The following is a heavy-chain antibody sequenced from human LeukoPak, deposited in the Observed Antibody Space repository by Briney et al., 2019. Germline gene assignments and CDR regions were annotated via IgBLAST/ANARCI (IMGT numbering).Heavy chain of an antibody. V-gene: IGHV4-34*01. Sequence: PSETLSLTCAVYGGSFSGYYWSWIRQPPGKGLQWIGEIDHSGSTNYNPSLKSRVTMSVDTSKNQFSLKLSSVTAADTAVYYCARGRYCSADICSGGDAFDIWGQGTMVSVSS. J-gene: IGHJ3*02. CDR3: ARGRYCSADICSGGDAFDI. D-gene: IGHD2-15*01. CDR2: IDHSGST. CDR1: GGSFSGYY.